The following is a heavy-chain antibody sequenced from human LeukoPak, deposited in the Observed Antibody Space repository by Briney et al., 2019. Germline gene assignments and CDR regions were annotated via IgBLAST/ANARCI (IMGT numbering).Heavy chain of an antibody. Sequence: PGGSLRLSCVASGITFSNYAVSWVRQAPEKGLDWVSVISGSAHKIRYADSVKGRFTISRDNSENIVYLQMNNLRVEDTAVYYCASLLVAGVASVDYWGQGTLVTVSS. CDR3: ASLLVAGVASVDY. J-gene: IGHJ4*02. D-gene: IGHD6-19*01. V-gene: IGHV3-23*01. CDR2: ISGSAHKI. CDR1: GITFSNYA.